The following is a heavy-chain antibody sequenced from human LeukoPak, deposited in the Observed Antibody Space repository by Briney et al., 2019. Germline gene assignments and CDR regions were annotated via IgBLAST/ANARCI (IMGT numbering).Heavy chain of an antibody. J-gene: IGHJ6*03. CDR1: GFTFSDYY. V-gene: IGHV3-11*01. D-gene: IGHD1-7*01. CDR3: ARGPKITGTTLYYYYYMDV. Sequence: GGSLRLSCAASGFTFSDYYMSWIRQAPGKGLERVSYISSSGSTIYYADSVKGRFTISRDNSKNTLYLQMNSLRAEDTAVYYCARGPKITGTTLYYYYYMDVWGKGTTVTVSS. CDR2: ISSSGSTI.